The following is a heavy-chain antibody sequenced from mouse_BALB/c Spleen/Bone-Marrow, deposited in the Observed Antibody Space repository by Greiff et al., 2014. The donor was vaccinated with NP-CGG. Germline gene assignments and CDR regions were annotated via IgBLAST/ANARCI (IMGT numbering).Heavy chain of an antibody. CDR2: IDPANGFA. CDR3: ARAYYGNYPYVMDY. J-gene: IGHJ4*01. CDR1: GFNIKDTY. Sequence: VQLQQPGAELVKPGASVKLSCTASGFNIKDTYIHWVNQRPEQCLEWIGRIDPANGFAKYDPKFQGKATITADTSSNTAYLHLSSLTSEDTAVYYCARAYYGNYPYVMDYWGQGTSVTVSS. D-gene: IGHD2-10*01. V-gene: IGHV14-3*02.